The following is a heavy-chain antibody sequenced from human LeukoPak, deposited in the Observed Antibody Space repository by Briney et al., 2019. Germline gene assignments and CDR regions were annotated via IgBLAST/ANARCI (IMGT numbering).Heavy chain of an antibody. CDR3: ARSCDGDCYSDY. J-gene: IGHJ4*02. V-gene: IGHV3-21*01. CDR1: GFTFSNYS. CDR2: IGSTSNFR. D-gene: IGHD2-21*02. Sequence: NPGGSLRLSCAASGFTFSNYSMNWVRQAPGKGLEWVSSIGSTSNFRYYADSLKGRVTISRDNAKNSLYLQMSSLRVEDTAVYYCARSCDGDCYSDYWGQGTLVTVSS.